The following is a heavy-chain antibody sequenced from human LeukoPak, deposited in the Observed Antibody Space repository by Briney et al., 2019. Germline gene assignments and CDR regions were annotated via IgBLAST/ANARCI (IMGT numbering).Heavy chain of an antibody. CDR3: ARGRYDILTGYYYYFDY. CDR1: GYTFTSYD. Sequence: ASVKVSCKASGYTFTSYDINWVRQATGQGLEWMGWMNPNSGNTGYAQKFQGRVTMTRNTSISTAYMELSSLRSEDTAVYYCARGRYDILTGYYYYFDYWGPGTLVTVSS. CDR2: MNPNSGNT. D-gene: IGHD3-9*01. J-gene: IGHJ4*02. V-gene: IGHV1-8*01.